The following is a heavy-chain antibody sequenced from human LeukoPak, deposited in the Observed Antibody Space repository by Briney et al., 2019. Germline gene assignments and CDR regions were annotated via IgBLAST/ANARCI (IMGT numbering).Heavy chain of an antibody. D-gene: IGHD4-23*01. Sequence: PSETLSLTCTVSGGSISSGGYYWSWIRQHPGKGLEWIGYIYYSGSTYYNPSLKSRVTISVDTSKNQFSLKLSSVTAADTAVYHCARALLGNSAFDYWGQGTLVTVSS. V-gene: IGHV4-31*03. J-gene: IGHJ4*02. CDR2: IYYSGST. CDR1: GGSISSGGYY. CDR3: ARALLGNSAFDY.